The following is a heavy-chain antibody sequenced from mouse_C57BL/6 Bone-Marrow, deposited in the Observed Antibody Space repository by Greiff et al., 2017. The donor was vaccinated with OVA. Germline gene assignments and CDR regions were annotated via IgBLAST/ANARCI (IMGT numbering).Heavy chain of an antibody. D-gene: IGHD2-1*01. CDR1: GFTFSDYY. J-gene: IGHJ3*01. V-gene: IGHV5-12*01. CDR3: ARPPRGNYGWFAY. CDR2: ISNGGGST. Sequence: EVKLVESGGGLVQPGGSLKLSCAASGFTFSDYYMYWVRQTPEKRLEWVAYISNGGGSTYYPDTVKGRFTISRDNAKNTLYLQMSRLKSEDTAMYYCARPPRGNYGWFAYWGQGTLVTVSA.